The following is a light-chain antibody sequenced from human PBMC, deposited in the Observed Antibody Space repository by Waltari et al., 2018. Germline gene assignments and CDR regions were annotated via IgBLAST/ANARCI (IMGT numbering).Light chain of an antibody. CDR3: QQSYSTLIT. V-gene: IGKV1-39*01. J-gene: IGKJ5*01. CDR1: QSISSY. Sequence: DIQMTQSPSSLSASVGDRVTITCRASQSISSYLNCNQQKPGKAPKLPIYAASSWQSGCPSRFSGGGSWTDFTLPISSLQPEDFATYYCQQSYSTLITFGQGTRLEIK. CDR2: AAS.